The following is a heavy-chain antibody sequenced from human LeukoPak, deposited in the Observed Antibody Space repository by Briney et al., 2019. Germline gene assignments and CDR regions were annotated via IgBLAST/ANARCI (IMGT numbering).Heavy chain of an antibody. CDR1: GFTFDDYA. V-gene: IGHV3-9*01. J-gene: IGHJ6*02. CDR2: ISWNSGSI. CDR3: AKEKEVYGMDV. Sequence: GGSLRLSCAASGFTFDDYAMHWVRQAPGKGLEWVSGISWNSGSIGYADSVKGRFTISRDNAKNSLYLQMNSLRAEDTALYYCAKEKEVYGMDVWGQGTTVTVSS.